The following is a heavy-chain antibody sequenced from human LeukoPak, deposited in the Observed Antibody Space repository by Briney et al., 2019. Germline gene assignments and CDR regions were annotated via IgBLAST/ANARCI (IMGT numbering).Heavy chain of an antibody. V-gene: IGHV1-69*04. CDR1: GGIFSSYS. CDR2: IIPILNIA. J-gene: IGHJ6*02. Sequence: ASVKVSCKASGGIFSSYSIGWVRQAPGQGLEWMGRIIPILNIANYAQKFQGRVTIIADKSTSTAYMELSSLRSEDTAVYYCATEQFQLPLPFLGYYYGMDVWGQGTTVTVSS. D-gene: IGHD2-2*01. CDR3: ATEQFQLPLPFLGYYYGMDV.